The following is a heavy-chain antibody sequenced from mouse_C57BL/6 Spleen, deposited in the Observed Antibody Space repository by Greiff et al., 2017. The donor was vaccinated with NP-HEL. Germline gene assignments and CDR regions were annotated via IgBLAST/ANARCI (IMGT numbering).Heavy chain of an antibody. J-gene: IGHJ2*01. CDR3: ARTPLYGYFDD. Sequence: EVNVVESGGGLVKPGGSLKLSCEASGFTFSDYGMHWVRQAPEKGLEWVAYISSGSSTIYYADTVKGRFTISRDNAKNTLFLQMTSLRSEDTAMYYCARTPLYGYFDDWGKGTTLTVSS. V-gene: IGHV5-17*01. D-gene: IGHD1-1*01. CDR1: GFTFSDYG. CDR2: ISSGSSTI.